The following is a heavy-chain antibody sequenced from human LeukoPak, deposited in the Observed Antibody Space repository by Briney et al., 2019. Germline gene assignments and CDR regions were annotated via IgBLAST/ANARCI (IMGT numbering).Heavy chain of an antibody. Sequence: SETLSLTCTVSGGSISSSSYYWGWIRQPPGKGLEWIWSIYYSGSTYYNPSLKSRVTISVDTSKNQFSLKLSSVTAADTAVYYCARPISSGWYGGNWFDPWGQGTLVTVSS. V-gene: IGHV4-39*01. CDR1: GGSISSSSYY. CDR3: ARPISSGWYGGNWFDP. CDR2: IYYSGST. J-gene: IGHJ5*02. D-gene: IGHD6-19*01.